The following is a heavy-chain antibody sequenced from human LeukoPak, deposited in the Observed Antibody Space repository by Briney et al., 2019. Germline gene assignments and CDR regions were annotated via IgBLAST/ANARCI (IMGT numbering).Heavy chain of an antibody. CDR3: ARLGYCSSTSCH. D-gene: IGHD2-2*01. CDR1: GGSLSGYY. CDR2: INHSGST. Sequence: SETLSLTCAVYGGSLSGYYWSWIRQPPGKGLEWIGEINHSGSTNYNPSLKSRVTMSVDTSKNQFSLKLSSVTAADTAVYYCARLGYCSSTSCHWGQGTLVTVSS. J-gene: IGHJ4*02. V-gene: IGHV4-34*01.